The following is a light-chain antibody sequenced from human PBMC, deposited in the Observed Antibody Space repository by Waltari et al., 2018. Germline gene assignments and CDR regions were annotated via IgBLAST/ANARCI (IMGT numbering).Light chain of an antibody. CDR2: WAS. J-gene: IGKJ4*01. V-gene: IGKV4-1*01. CDR1: QSVLYSSNNKNY. Sequence: DIVMTQSPDSLAVSLGERATINCKYSQSVLYSSNNKNYLAWYQQKQGQPTKLIIYWASTRESGVPDRFSGSGSGTDFTLTISSLQAEDVAVYYCQQYYSTPLTFGGGTKVEIK. CDR3: QQYYSTPLT.